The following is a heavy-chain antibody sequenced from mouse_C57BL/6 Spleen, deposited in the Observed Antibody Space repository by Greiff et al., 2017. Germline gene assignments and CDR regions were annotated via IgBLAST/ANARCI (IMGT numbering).Heavy chain of an antibody. CDR3: ARVDYWNAWFAY. J-gene: IGHJ3*01. V-gene: IGHV3-6*01. CDR2: ISYDGSN. D-gene: IGHD2-14*01. CDR1: GYSITSGYY. Sequence: VQLQQSGPGLVKPSQSLSLTCSVTGYSITSGYYWNWIRQFPGNKLEWMGYISYDGSNNYNPSLKNRISITRDTSKNQFFLKLNSVTTEDTATYYCARVDYWNAWFAYWGQGTLVTVSA.